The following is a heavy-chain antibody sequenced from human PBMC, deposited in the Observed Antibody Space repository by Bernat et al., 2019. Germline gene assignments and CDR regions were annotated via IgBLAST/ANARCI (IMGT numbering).Heavy chain of an antibody. CDR2: IWYDGSNK. CDR3: ALDSSSSDYFDY. V-gene: IGHV3-33*01. CDR1: GFTFSSYG. D-gene: IGHD6-6*01. J-gene: IGHJ4*02. Sequence: QVQLVESGGGVVQPGRSLRLSCAASGFTFSSYGMHWVRQAPGKGLEWVAVIWYDGSNKYYAESVESRFTNSRDNSTNTLYMRMSSVGAEDTAVYCCALDSSSSDYFDYWGQGTLVTVSS.